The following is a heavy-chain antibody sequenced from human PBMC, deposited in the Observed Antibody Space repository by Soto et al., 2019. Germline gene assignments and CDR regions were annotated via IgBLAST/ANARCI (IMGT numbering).Heavy chain of an antibody. CDR2: IIPILGIA. V-gene: IGHV1-69*08. CDR3: ARDVIAAAASDY. Sequence: QVQLVQSGAEVKKPGSSVKVSCKASGGTFSSYTISWVRQAPGQGLEWMGRIIPILGIANYAQKFQGRVTSTADKATSTAYMELSSLRSEDTAVYYCARDVIAAAASDYWGQGTLVTVAS. J-gene: IGHJ4*02. CDR1: GGTFSSYT. D-gene: IGHD6-13*01.